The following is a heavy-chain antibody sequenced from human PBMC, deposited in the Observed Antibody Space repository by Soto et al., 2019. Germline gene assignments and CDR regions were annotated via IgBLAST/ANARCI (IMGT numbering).Heavy chain of an antibody. Sequence: QITLKESGPTLVKPTQTLTLTCTFSGFSLSTSGVGVGWIRQPPGKALEWLALIYWDDDKRYSPSLKSRLTITKDTSKKQVVLTMTNMDPVDTGTYYCARRITMIPLNSFDIWGQGTMVTVSS. CDR3: ARRITMIPLNSFDI. J-gene: IGHJ3*02. CDR1: GFSLSTSGVG. D-gene: IGHD3-22*01. CDR2: IYWDDDK. V-gene: IGHV2-5*02.